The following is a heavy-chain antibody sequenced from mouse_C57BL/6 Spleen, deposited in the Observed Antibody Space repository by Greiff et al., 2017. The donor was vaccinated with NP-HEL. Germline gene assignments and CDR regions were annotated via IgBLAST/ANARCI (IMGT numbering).Heavy chain of an antibody. CDR1: GFTFSDYY. CDR3: ARGGSLTY. Sequence: EVQRVESGGGLVQPGGSLKLSCAASGFTFSDYYMYWVRQTPEKRLEWVAYISNGGGSTYYPDTVKGRFTISRDNAKNTLYLQMSRLKSEDTAMYYCARGGSLTYWGQGTSVTVSS. D-gene: IGHD3-1*01. J-gene: IGHJ4*01. V-gene: IGHV5-12*01. CDR2: ISNGGGST.